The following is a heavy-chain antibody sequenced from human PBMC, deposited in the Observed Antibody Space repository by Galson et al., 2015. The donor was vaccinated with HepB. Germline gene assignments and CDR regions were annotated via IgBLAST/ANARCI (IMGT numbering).Heavy chain of an antibody. CDR2: IYAIGST. CDR1: GFTVNSSS. D-gene: IGHD1-26*01. J-gene: IGHJ4*02. Sequence: SLRLSCAASGFTVNSSSMSWVRQAPGGGLEWVSVIYAIGSTYYADSVKGRFTISRDTSKNTLYLQLNSLRADDTAVYYCASRLSGSYYDYYDYWGQGALVTVSS. CDR3: ASRLSGSYYDYYDY. V-gene: IGHV3-66*01.